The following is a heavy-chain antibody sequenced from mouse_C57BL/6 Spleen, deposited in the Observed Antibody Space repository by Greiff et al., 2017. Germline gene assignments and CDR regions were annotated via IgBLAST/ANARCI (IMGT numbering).Heavy chain of an antibody. CDR2: ISYDGSN. V-gene: IGHV3-6*01. J-gene: IGHJ3*01. CDR1: GYSITSGYY. CDR3: ASPPYAPFAY. Sequence: DVQLQESGPGLVKPSQSLSLTCSVTGYSITSGYYWNWIRQFPGNKLEWMGYISYDGSNNYNPSLKNRISITRDTSKNQFFLKLNSVTTEDTATYYCASPPYAPFAYWGQGTLVTVSA. D-gene: IGHD6-5*01.